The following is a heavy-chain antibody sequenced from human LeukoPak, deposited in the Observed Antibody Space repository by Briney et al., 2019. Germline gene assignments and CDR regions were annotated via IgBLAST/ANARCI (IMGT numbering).Heavy chain of an antibody. CDR1: GFTFSSYT. Sequence: MTGGSLRLSCAVSGFTFSSYTMNWVRQAPGKGLEWVSSITGSSTYIYYADSVKGRFTISRDNAKNSLYLQMNNLGAEDTAVYYCAPTLRVERPPFDYWGQGTLVTVSS. J-gene: IGHJ4*02. D-gene: IGHD1-1*01. CDR2: ITGSSTYI. V-gene: IGHV3-21*04. CDR3: APTLRVERPPFDY.